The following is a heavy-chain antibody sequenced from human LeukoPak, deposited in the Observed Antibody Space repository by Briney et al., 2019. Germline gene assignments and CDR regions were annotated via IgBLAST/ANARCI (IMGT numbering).Heavy chain of an antibody. CDR1: GFTFSSYG. Sequence: GGSLRLSCAASGFTFSSYGMSWVRQAPGKGLEWVSTISNSGADTFYADSVKGRFTISRDNSKNTLYLQMNSLRDEDTAVYYCVKSRPFYYDKWGQGTLVTVSS. J-gene: IGHJ4*02. CDR3: VKSRPFYYDK. V-gene: IGHV3-23*01. CDR2: ISNSGADT.